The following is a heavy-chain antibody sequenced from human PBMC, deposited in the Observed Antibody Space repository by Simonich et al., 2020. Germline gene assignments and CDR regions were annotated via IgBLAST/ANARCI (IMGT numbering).Heavy chain of an antibody. D-gene: IGHD2-2*01. Sequence: QVQLQESGPGLVKPSETLSLTCTVSGGSISSYYWSWIRQPPGKGLEWIGYIYYSGSTNYNHSLKSRVTISVDTYKNQFSLKLSSVTAADTAVYYCARGGRYCSSTSCYYYYYYMDVWGKGTTVTVSS. CDR1: GGSISSYY. J-gene: IGHJ6*03. CDR3: ARGGRYCSSTSCYYYYYYMDV. CDR2: IYYSGST. V-gene: IGHV4-59*12.